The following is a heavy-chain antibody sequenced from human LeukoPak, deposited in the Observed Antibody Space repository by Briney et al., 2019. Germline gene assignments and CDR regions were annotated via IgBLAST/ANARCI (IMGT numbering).Heavy chain of an antibody. D-gene: IGHD3-10*01. J-gene: IGHJ4*02. CDR3: ARDPAVWVGGLGGGDY. CDR1: GFTFSSYG. CDR2: ISSSSSYI. Sequence: GGSLRLSCAASGFTFSSYGMNWVRQAPGKGLEWASSISSSSSYIYYAHSVKGRFTISRDNAKNSLYLKMNSLSAEDTAVYYCARDPAVWVGGLGGGDYWGQGTLVTVSS. V-gene: IGHV3-21*01.